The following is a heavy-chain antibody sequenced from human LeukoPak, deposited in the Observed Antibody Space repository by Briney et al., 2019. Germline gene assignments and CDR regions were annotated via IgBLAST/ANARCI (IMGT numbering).Heavy chain of an antibody. V-gene: IGHV1-2*02. J-gene: IGHJ6*03. D-gene: IGHD2-2*02. CDR2: INPNSGGT. Sequence: ASVKVSCKASGYTFTGYYMHWVRQAPGQGLEWMGWINPNSGGTNYAQKFQGRVTMTRDTSISIAYMELSRLRSDDTAVYYCARVGGYCSSTSCYISPYYYYYYMDVWGKGTTVTVSS. CDR3: ARVGGYCSSTSCYISPYYYYYYMDV. CDR1: GYTFTGYY.